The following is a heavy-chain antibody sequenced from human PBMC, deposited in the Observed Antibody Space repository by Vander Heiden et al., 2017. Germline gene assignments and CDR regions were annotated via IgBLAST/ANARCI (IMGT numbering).Heavy chain of an antibody. CDR3: AKDTAFYVQGAFDI. J-gene: IGHJ3*02. V-gene: IGHV3-23*01. CDR2: ISGSGGST. CDR1: GCTFSSYA. Sequence: EVQLLESGGGLVQPGGSLRLSCAGSGCTFSSYAMGWVRRAPWKGLEWVSAISGSGGSTYYADSVKGRFTISRDNSKNTLYLQMNSLRAEDTAVYYCAKDTAFYVQGAFDIWGQGTMVTVSS. D-gene: IGHD3-16*01.